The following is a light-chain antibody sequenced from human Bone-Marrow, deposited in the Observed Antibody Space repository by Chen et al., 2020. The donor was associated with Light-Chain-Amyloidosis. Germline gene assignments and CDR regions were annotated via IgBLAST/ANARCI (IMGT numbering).Light chain of an antibody. Sequence: SYVLSQPSSVSVAPGQTATIACGGNNIGSTSVHWYQQTPGQAPLLVEYDDNDRPLGLPERLSGSNSGNTATQTVSRVAAGDESDYYGQVWDRRSDRPVVGGGTKLTVL. CDR3: QVWDRRSDRPV. V-gene: IGLV3-21*02. CDR1: NIGSTS. CDR2: DDN. J-gene: IGLJ3*02.